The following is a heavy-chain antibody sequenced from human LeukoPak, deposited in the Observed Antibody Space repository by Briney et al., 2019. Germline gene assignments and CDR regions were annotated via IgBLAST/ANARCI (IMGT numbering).Heavy chain of an antibody. Sequence: GASVKVSCKASGGTFSSYTISWVRQAPGQGLEWMGGIIPIFATANYAQNFQGRVTITTDGSRSTAYMEVSSLRSEDTAVYYCAIGYTSGYYSYWGQGTLVTVSS. D-gene: IGHD3-22*01. CDR3: AIGYTSGYYSY. CDR2: IIPIFATA. V-gene: IGHV1-69*05. J-gene: IGHJ4*02. CDR1: GGTFSSYT.